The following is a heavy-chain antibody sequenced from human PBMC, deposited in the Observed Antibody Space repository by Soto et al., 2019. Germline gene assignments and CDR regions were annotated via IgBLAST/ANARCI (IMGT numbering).Heavy chain of an antibody. Sequence: SGGALRLSCAASGFTFSSYAMHWGRQAPGKGLEWVAVIAYDGRNKYYADSVKGRFTISRDNSKNTLYLQMNSLRIEDTAVYYCARELERVFDYWGQGTLVTVSS. CDR3: ARELERVFDY. D-gene: IGHD1-1*01. CDR2: IAYDGRNK. J-gene: IGHJ4*02. V-gene: IGHV3-30*04. CDR1: GFTFSSYA.